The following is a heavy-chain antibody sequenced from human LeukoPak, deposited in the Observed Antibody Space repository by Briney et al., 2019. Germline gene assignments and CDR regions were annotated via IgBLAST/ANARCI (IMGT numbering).Heavy chain of an antibody. Sequence: ASVKVSCKASGYTFTSYDISWVRQAPGQGLEWMGWISTYNDNTHFAQKLQGRVTMTTDTSTSTAYMELKSLSSDDTAVYYCARGTRYCSSTSCYPDFDYWGQGTLVTVSS. D-gene: IGHD2-2*01. CDR3: ARGTRYCSSTSCYPDFDY. CDR2: ISTYNDNT. V-gene: IGHV1-18*01. J-gene: IGHJ4*02. CDR1: GYTFTSYD.